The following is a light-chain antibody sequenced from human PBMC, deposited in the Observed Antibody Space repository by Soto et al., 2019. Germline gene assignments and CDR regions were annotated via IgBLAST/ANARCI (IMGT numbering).Light chain of an antibody. Sequence: QSALTQPASVSGSPGQSITISCTGTSSDIGGYKYVSWYQQHPGKAPKLMIYEVSNRPSGVSNRFSGSKSGNTASLTISGLQVEDEADYYCISYTTTSTLVFGGGTKVTVL. CDR3: ISYTTTSTLV. J-gene: IGLJ3*02. CDR2: EVS. CDR1: SSDIGGYKY. V-gene: IGLV2-14*01.